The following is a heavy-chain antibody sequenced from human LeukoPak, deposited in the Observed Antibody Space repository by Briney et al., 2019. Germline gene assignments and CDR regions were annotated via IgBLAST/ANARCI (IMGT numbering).Heavy chain of an antibody. CDR2: TSGSGGST. CDR3: AKSGGLSGSGRLAMDV. CDR1: GFTFSTYA. Sequence: SGGSLRPSCAASGFTFSTYAMSWVRLAPGKGLEWVSGTSGSGGSTYYADSVKGRFTSSRDNSNNTLYVQMNSLRVEDTAVYYCAKSGGLSGSGRLAMDVWGQGTTVTVSS. J-gene: IGHJ6*02. D-gene: IGHD3-10*01. V-gene: IGHV3-23*01.